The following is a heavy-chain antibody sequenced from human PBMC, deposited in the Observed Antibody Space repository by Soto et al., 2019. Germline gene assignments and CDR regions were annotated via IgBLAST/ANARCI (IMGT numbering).Heavy chain of an antibody. CDR3: ATSRTFDY. V-gene: IGHV3-74*01. Sequence: EVQLVESGGGLVQPGGSLRLSCAASGFTFTSYWMHWVRQAPGEGLVWVSRISSDGTTTSYADSVKGRFTISRDNAKNTLYLPMNSLRAEDTAVYYCATSRTFDYRGQGTLVTVSS. CDR2: ISSDGTTT. J-gene: IGHJ4*02. CDR1: GFTFTSYW. D-gene: IGHD6-13*01.